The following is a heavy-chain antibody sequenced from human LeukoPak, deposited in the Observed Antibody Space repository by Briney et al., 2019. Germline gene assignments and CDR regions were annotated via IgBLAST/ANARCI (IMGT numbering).Heavy chain of an antibody. J-gene: IGHJ4*02. CDR3: ARGSHRFDY. Sequence: GGSLRLSCAASGFTFSNYWMDWVRQAPGKGLEWVSAISGSGGSTYYADSVKGRFTISRDNSKNTLYLQMNSLRAEDTAVYYCARGSHRFDYWGQGTLVTVSS. V-gene: IGHV3-23*01. CDR1: GFTFSNYW. CDR2: ISGSGGST.